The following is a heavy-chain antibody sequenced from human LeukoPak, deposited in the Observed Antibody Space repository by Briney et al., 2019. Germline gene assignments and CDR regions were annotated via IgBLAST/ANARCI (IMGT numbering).Heavy chain of an antibody. V-gene: IGHV4-34*01. CDR1: GGSFSGYY. CDR2: INHSGST. Sequence: SETLSLTCAVYGGSFSGYYWSWIRQPPGKGLVWIGEINHSGSTNYHPSLKSRVTISVDTSKNQFSLKLSSVTAADTAVYYCARGRGYYDFWSGLRSRSYYYMYVWGKGTMVTVSS. J-gene: IGHJ6*03. CDR3: ARGRGYYDFWSGLRSRSYYYMYV. D-gene: IGHD3-3*01.